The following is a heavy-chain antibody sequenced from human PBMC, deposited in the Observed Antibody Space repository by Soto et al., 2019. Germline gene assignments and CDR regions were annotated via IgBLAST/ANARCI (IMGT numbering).Heavy chain of an antibody. V-gene: IGHV4-4*02. CDR3: ARGSWVSWFDP. J-gene: IGHJ5*02. CDR1: GGSISSSNW. D-gene: IGHD1-26*01. CDR2: IYHSGST. Sequence: QVQLQESGPGLVKPSGTLSLTCAVSGGSISSSNWWSWVRQPPGKGLEWIGEIYHSGSTNYNPSLKSRVTISLDKSENQFSLKLSSVTAAATAVDYCARGSWVSWFDPWGQGTLVTVSS.